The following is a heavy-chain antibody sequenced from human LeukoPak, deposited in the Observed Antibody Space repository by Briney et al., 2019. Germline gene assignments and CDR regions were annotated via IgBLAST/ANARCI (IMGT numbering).Heavy chain of an antibody. D-gene: IGHD4-17*01. Sequence: ASVKVSCKASGYTFTSYEINWVRQATGQGLEWMGWMNPNSGNTGYAQKFQGRVTMTRNTSISTAYMELSSLRSEDTAVYYCARVNGDYEDADYMDVWGKGTTVTVSS. V-gene: IGHV1-8*01. CDR1: GYTFTSYE. J-gene: IGHJ6*03. CDR3: ARVNGDYEDADYMDV. CDR2: MNPNSGNT.